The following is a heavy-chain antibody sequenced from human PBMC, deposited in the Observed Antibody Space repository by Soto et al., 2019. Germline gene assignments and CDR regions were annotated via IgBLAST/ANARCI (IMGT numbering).Heavy chain of an antibody. CDR1: GGTFSSYA. CDR2: IIPIFGTA. Sequence: SVKVSCKASGGTFSSYAISWVRQAPGQGLEWMGGIIPIFGTANYAQKFQGRVTITADKSTSTAYMELNSLKTEDTAVYYCTTGSIAARQRGYYYYGMDVWGQGTTVTVSS. CDR3: TTGSIAARQRGYYYYGMDV. D-gene: IGHD6-6*01. J-gene: IGHJ6*02. V-gene: IGHV1-69*06.